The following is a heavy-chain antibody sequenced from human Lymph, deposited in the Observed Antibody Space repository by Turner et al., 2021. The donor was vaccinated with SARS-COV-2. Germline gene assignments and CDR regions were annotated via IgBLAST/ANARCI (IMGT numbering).Heavy chain of an antibody. D-gene: IGHD1-26*01. J-gene: IGHJ4*02. V-gene: IGHV3-7*01. CDR2: IKQDGSEK. Sequence: EVQLVESGGGLVQPGGSLRLSCAASGFTFSYYWMSWVRQAPGKGLEWVANIKQDGSEKYYVDSVKGRFTISRDNAKNSLFLQMNSLRAEDTAVYYCARMGSSSWYFDYCGQGTLVTVSS. CDR1: GFTFSYYW. CDR3: ARMGSSSWYFDY.